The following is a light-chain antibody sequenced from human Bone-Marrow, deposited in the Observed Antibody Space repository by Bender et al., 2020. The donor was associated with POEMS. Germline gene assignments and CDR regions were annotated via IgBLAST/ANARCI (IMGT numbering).Light chain of an antibody. CDR2: SNY. V-gene: IGLV1-44*01. CDR3: QAWDSSTVV. J-gene: IGLJ2*01. Sequence: QSVLTQPPSASGPPGQRVIISCSGSSSNIGSNNVNWYQHLPGSAPRLVVYSNYQRPSGIPGRFSGSNSGNTATLTISGTQAMDEADYYCQAWDSSTVVFGGGTKLTVL. CDR1: SSNIGSNN.